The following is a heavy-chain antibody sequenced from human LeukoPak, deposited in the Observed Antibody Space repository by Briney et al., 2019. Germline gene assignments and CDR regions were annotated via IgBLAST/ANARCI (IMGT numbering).Heavy chain of an antibody. J-gene: IGHJ4*02. V-gene: IGHV4-34*01. D-gene: IGHD3-9*01. Sequence: SETLSLTCAVYGGSFSGYYWSWIRQPPGKGLEWIGGINHSGSTNYNPSLKSRVTISVDTSKNQFSLKLSSVTAADTAVYYCAREVPGILTGYYRLVPRYFDYWGQGTLVTVSS. CDR3: AREVPGILTGYYRLVPRYFDY. CDR1: GGSFSGYY. CDR2: INHSGST.